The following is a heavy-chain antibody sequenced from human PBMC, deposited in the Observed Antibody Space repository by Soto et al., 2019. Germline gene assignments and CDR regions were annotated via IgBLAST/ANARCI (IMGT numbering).Heavy chain of an antibody. CDR3: AKDLSHYDSSGYYRDY. Sequence: QVQLVESGGGVVKPGRSLRLSCAASGFTFSSYGMHWVRQAPGKGLEWVAVISYDGSNKYYADSVKGRFTISRDNSKNTLYLQMNSLRAEDTAVYYCAKDLSHYDSSGYYRDYWGQGTLVTVSS. CDR1: GFTFSSYG. CDR2: ISYDGSNK. V-gene: IGHV3-30*18. J-gene: IGHJ4*02. D-gene: IGHD3-22*01.